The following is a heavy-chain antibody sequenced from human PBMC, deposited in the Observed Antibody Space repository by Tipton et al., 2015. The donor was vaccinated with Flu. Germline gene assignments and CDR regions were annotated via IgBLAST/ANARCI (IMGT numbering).Heavy chain of an antibody. Sequence: TLSLTCAVYGGSFSGYFWSWIRQPPGKGLEWIGEINHSGSTNYNPSLKSRVTISVDTSKNQFSLKLSSVTAADTAVYYCARHPVSDYWGPGTLVTVSS. CDR1: GGSFSGYF. CDR2: INHSGST. V-gene: IGHV4-34*01. J-gene: IGHJ4*02. CDR3: ARHPVSDY.